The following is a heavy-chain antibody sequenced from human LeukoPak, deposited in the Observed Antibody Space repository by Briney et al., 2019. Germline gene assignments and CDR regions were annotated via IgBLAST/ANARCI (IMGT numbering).Heavy chain of an antibody. J-gene: IGHJ4*02. CDR1: GFTFSSYN. CDR3: ARDAYYYGSGSYYDY. V-gene: IGHV3-21*01. D-gene: IGHD3-10*01. CDR2: ISSSSSYI. Sequence: GGSLRLSCAASGFTFSSYNMNWVRQAPGKGLEWVSSISSSSSYIYYADSVKGRFTISRDNSKNTLYLQMNSLRAEDTAVYYCARDAYYYGSGSYYDYWGQGTLVTVSS.